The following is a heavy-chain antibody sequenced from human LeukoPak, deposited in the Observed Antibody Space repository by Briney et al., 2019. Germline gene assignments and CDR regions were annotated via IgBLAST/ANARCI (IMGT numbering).Heavy chain of an antibody. V-gene: IGHV3-23*01. CDR1: GSTFRNYG. Sequence: QTGGSLRLSCAVSGSTFRNYGMSWVRQAPGKGLEWVSGINNSGGATYYADSVKGRFTISRDNSKNTLYLQMNSLRVEDTAVYYCAKSDTPWGSWYYFDSWGQGTLVTVSS. J-gene: IGHJ4*02. CDR3: AKSDTPWGSWYYFDS. CDR2: INNSGGAT. D-gene: IGHD6-13*01.